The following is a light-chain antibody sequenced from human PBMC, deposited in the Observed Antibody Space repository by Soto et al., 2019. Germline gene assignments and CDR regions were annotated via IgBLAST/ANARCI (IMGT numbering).Light chain of an antibody. CDR2: SNN. J-gene: IGLJ2*01. CDR3: AGWDDSLKGVV. V-gene: IGLV1-44*01. Sequence: QSVVTQPPSASGTPGQRVTISCSGSRSNIGSNSVNWYQQLPGTAPKLLIYSNNQRPSGVPDRLSGSKSGTSASLAISGLQSEDEADYYCAGWDDSLKGVVFGGGTKVTVL. CDR1: RSNIGSNS.